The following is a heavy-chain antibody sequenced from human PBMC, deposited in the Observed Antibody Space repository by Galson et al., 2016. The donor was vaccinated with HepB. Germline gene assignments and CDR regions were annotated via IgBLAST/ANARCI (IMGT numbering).Heavy chain of an antibody. CDR2: LRGSGSST. CDR3: AREGGYDFWSGYSFRVWSLDY. Sequence: SLRLSCAGSGLTFNSYAMHWVRQAPGKGLEWVSGLRGSGSSTFYADSVKGRFTIPRDKSKHTVFLQMNSLRVEDTAIYYCAREGGYDFWSGYSFRVWSLDYWGQGTLVTVSS. J-gene: IGHJ4*02. CDR1: GLTFNSYA. D-gene: IGHD3-3*01. V-gene: IGHV3-23*01.